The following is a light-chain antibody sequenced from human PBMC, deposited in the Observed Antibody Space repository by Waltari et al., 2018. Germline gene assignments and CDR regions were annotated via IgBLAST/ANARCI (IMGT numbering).Light chain of an antibody. Sequence: QSALTQPASVSGSPGQSITISCTGTSSDVGPYNYVSWYQQHPGKAPTLMIFDVSIRPPGFANRFSVSKSGNTPSLTISGLQAEDEADYCCSSYISSSTLELFGGGTSLTVL. CDR3: SSYISSSTLEL. CDR1: SSDVGPYNY. V-gene: IGLV2-14*03. J-gene: IGLJ2*01. CDR2: DVS.